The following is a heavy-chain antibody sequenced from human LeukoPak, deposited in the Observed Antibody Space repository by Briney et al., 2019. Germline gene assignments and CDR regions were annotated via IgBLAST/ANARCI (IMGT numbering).Heavy chain of an antibody. CDR2: IKQDGSEK. Sequence: GGSLRLSCAASGFTFSSYAMSWVRQAPGKGLEWVANIKQDGSEKYYVDSVKGRFTISRDNAKNSLYLQMNSLRAEDTAVYYCGRVPGPFDYWGQGTLVTVSS. V-gene: IGHV3-7*01. CDR3: GRVPGPFDY. CDR1: GFTFSSYA. J-gene: IGHJ4*02.